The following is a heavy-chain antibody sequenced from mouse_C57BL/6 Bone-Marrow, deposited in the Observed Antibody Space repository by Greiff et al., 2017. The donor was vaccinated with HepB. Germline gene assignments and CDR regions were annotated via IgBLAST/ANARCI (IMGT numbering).Heavy chain of an antibody. CDR1: GYTFTDYN. CDR2: IIPNNGGT. CDR3: AKSGYCYDSSYYFDY. V-gene: IGHV1-18*01. J-gene: IGHJ2*01. D-gene: IGHD1-1*01. Sequence: VQLQQSGPELVKPGASVKIPCKASGYTFTDYNMDWVKQSHGKSLEWIGDIIPNNGGTIYNQKFKGKATLTVAKSSSTAYMALRSLTSEDTAVYYCAKSGYCYDSSYYFDYWGQGTTLTVSS.